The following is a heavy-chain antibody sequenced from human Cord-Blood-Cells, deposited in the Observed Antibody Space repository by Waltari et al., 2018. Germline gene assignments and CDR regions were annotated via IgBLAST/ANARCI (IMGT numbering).Heavy chain of an antibody. D-gene: IGHD6-6*01. Sequence: EVQLVETGGGLLQPGGSLRLPCAAPGFTVMSNYMSRVRPAPGKGLEWVSVIYSGGSTYYADSVKGRFTISRDNSKNTLYLQMNSLRAEDTAVYYCARDSSSSFAFDIWGQGTMVTVSS. CDR1: GFTVMSNY. CDR2: IYSGGST. V-gene: IGHV3-53*02. J-gene: IGHJ3*02. CDR3: ARDSSSSFAFDI.